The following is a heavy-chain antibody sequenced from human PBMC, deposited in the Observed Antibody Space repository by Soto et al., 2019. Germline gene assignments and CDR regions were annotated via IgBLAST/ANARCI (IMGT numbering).Heavy chain of an antibody. D-gene: IGHD3-10*01. V-gene: IGHV1-2*02. CDR3: ARDRRGSGTYDAKDV. CDR2: INPYSGDT. CDR1: GSTFTAHY. Sequence: VKVSCKASGSTFTAHYVHWVRQAPGQGLEWMGWINPYSGDTNYAQKFQGRVTMTRDTSINTGYMELTRLTYDDTAVYFCARDRRGSGTYDAKDVWGQGTTVTVSS. J-gene: IGHJ6*02.